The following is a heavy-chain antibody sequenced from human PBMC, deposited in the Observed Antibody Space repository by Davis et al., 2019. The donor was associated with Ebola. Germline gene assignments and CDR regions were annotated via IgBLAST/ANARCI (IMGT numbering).Heavy chain of an antibody. CDR2: ISYDGSNK. D-gene: IGHD3-10*01. CDR1: GFTFSSYA. J-gene: IGHJ6*02. V-gene: IGHV3-30*18. Sequence: PGGSLRLSCAASGFTFSSYAMHWVRQAPGKGLEWVAVISYDGSNKYYADSVKGRFTISRDNSKNTLYLQMNSLRAEDTAVYYCAKSPYVRRFGELYYYGMDVWGQGTTVTVSS. CDR3: AKSPYVRRFGELYYYGMDV.